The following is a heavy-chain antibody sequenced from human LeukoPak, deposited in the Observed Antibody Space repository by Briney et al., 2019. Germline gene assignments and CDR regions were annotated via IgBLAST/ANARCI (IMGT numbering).Heavy chain of an antibody. V-gene: IGHV3-74*01. CDR2: INSDGSST. CDR1: GFTFSSYW. Sequence: PGGSLRLSCAASGFTFSSYWMHWVRQAPGKGLVWVSRINSDGSSTSYADSVKGRFTISRDNAKNTLYLQMSSLRAEDTAVYYCVKDMGRLLYYFDYWGQGTLVTVSS. J-gene: IGHJ4*02. D-gene: IGHD3-10*01. CDR3: VKDMGRLLYYFDY.